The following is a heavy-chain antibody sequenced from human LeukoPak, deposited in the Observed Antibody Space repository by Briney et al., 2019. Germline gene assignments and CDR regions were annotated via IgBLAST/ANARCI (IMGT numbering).Heavy chain of an antibody. J-gene: IGHJ4*02. CDR3: AKVKFYFDN. V-gene: IGHV3-23*01. CDR1: GFSFSSYA. Sequence: PGGSLRLSCVASGFSFSSYAMSWVRQAPGKGLEWVSHISHDGGSTYYADSVKGRFTISRDNSKNTLYLQMSSLKDEDTAIYYCAKVKFYFDNWGQGTLVTVSS. CDR2: ISHDGGST.